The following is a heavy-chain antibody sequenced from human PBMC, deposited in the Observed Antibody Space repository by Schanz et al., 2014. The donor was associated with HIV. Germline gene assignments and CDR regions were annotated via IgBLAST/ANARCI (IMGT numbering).Heavy chain of an antibody. V-gene: IGHV3-72*01. CDR2: SKNKANGYIT. Sequence: VQLVESGGGVVQPGRSLRLSCAGSGFSFDTFGIHWVRQAPGKGLEWVGRSKNKANGYITEYTASVKGRFTISRDDSRNTLYLQMNSLKTEDTAVYFCARWRSGAPSNWGQGTLVTVSS. CDR3: ARWRSGAPSN. D-gene: IGHD3-10*01. J-gene: IGHJ4*02. CDR1: GFSFDTFG.